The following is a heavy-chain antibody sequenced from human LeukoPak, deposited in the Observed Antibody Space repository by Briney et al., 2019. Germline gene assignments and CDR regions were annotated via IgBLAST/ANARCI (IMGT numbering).Heavy chain of an antibody. V-gene: IGHV1-46*01. CDR3: TRDRDYGGNSIYFDS. CDR1: GYTFTNYY. D-gene: IGHD4-23*01. Sequence: ASVKVSCKASGYTFTNYYINWVRQAPGHGLEWMGIINPSTGSATYAQKFQGRVTMTSDTSTTTVYMELSSLRSADTALYYCTRDRDYGGNSIYFDSWGPGTLVTVSS. CDR2: INPSTGSA. J-gene: IGHJ4*02.